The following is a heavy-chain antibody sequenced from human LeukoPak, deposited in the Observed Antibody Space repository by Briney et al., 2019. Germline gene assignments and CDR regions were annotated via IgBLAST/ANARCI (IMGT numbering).Heavy chain of an antibody. CDR3: VKSPYYDILTGCFNWFDP. CDR2: ISSNGGST. Sequence: GGSLRLSCSASGSTFSSYAMHWVRQAPGKGLEYVSAISSNGGSTYYADSVKGRFTISRDNSKNTLYLQMSSLRAEDTAVYYCVKSPYYDILTGCFNWFDPWGQGTLVTVSS. D-gene: IGHD3-9*01. CDR1: GSTFSSYA. V-gene: IGHV3-64D*06. J-gene: IGHJ5*02.